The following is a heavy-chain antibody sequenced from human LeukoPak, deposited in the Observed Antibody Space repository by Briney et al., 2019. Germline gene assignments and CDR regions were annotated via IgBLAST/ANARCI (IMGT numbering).Heavy chain of an antibody. CDR1: GGSISSYY. CDR3: ARGLTYWYFDL. J-gene: IGHJ2*01. D-gene: IGHD4/OR15-4a*01. V-gene: IGHV4-59*01. CDR2: IYYSGST. Sequence: SETLSLTCTVSGGSISSYYWSWIRQPPGKGLEWIGYIYYSGSTNYNPSLKSRVTISVDTSKNQFSLKLSSVTAADTAVYYRARGLTYWYFDLWGRGTLVTVSS.